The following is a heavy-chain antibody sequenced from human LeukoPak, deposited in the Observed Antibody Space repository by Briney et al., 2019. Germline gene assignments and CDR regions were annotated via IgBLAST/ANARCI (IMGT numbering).Heavy chain of an antibody. D-gene: IGHD6-13*01. CDR1: GDTFTIND. CDR3: ARVTGAGTWTFDI. CDR2: MNPNSGNT. Sequence: ASVKVSCKASGDTFTINDINWVRQAAGQGPEWVGWMNPNSGNTGYTQKFQGRLSMTRNTSISTAYMELTNLRSEDSAVYYCARVTGAGTWTFDIWGQGTTVTVSS. J-gene: IGHJ3*02. V-gene: IGHV1-8*01.